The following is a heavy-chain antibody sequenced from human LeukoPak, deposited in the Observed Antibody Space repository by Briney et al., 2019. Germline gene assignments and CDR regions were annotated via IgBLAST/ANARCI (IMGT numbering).Heavy chain of an antibody. D-gene: IGHD6-19*01. V-gene: IGHV4-34*01. Sequence: SETLSLTCAVYGGSFSGYYWSWIRQPPGKGLEWIGEINHSGSTNYNPSLKSRVTISVDTSKNQFSLKLSSVTAADTAVYCCARLFSRYSSGWYAVGVDYWGQGTLVTVSS. CDR2: INHSGST. CDR3: ARLFSRYSSGWYAVGVDY. J-gene: IGHJ4*02. CDR1: GGSFSGYY.